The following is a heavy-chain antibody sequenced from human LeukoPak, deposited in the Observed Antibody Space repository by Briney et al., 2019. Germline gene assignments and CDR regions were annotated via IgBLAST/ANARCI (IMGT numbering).Heavy chain of an antibody. CDR3: ASGSDYYDSSGYTY. CDR1: GGSISSYY. V-gene: IGHV4-4*07. Sequence: SETLSLTCTVSGGSISSYYWSWIRQPAGKGLEWIGRIYTSGSTNYNPSLKSRVTMLVDTSKNQFSLKLSSVTAADTAVYYCASGSDYYDSSGYTYWGQGTLVTVSS. CDR2: IYTSGST. J-gene: IGHJ4*02. D-gene: IGHD3-22*01.